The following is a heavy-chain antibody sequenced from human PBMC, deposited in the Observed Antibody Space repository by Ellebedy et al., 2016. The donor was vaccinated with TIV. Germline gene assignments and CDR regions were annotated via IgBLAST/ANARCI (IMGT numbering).Heavy chain of an antibody. V-gene: IGHV4-59*08. CDR2: IYYSGST. CDR3: ARQYPSLRGGAFDI. CDR1: GGSISSFY. D-gene: IGHD4-23*01. J-gene: IGHJ3*02. Sequence: SETLSLTCSVSGGSISSFYWSWIRQPPRKGLEWIGNIYYSGSTNYNPSLKSRVSISVDKSKNQPSLKLNSVTAADTAVYYCARQYPSLRGGAFDIWGQGTMVTVSS.